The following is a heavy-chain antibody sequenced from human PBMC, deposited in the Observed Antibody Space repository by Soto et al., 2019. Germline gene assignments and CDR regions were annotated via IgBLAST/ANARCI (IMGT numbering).Heavy chain of an antibody. CDR3: ARNRITIFGVVTIEFDY. CDR2: MNPNSGNT. CDR1: GYTFTSYD. J-gene: IGHJ4*02. Sequence: ASVKVSCKASGYTFTSYDINWVRQATGQGLEWMGWMNPNSGNTGYAQKFQGRVTMTRNTSISTAYMELSSLRSEDTAVYYCARNRITIFGVVTIEFDYWGQGTLVTVSS. V-gene: IGHV1-8*01. D-gene: IGHD3-3*01.